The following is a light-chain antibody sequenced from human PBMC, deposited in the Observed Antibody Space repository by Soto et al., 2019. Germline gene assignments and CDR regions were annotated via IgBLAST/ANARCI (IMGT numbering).Light chain of an antibody. CDR1: SSDVGGYNY. CDR2: EVN. V-gene: IGLV2-8*01. J-gene: IGLJ1*01. CDR3: SSYAGDNNLCV. Sequence: QSALTQPPSASGSPGQSVNISCTGTSSDVGGYNYVSWYQQLPGKAPKLMIYEVNKRPSGVPDRFSGSKSGNTASLTVSGLQAEDEADYYCSSYAGDNNLCVFGTGTKLTVL.